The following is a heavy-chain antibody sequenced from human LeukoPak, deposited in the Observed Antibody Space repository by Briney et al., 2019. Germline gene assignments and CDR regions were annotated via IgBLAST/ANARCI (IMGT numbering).Heavy chain of an antibody. J-gene: IGHJ5*02. Sequence: GGSLRLSCAASGFTFSNYAMSWVRQAPGTGLEWVSGISGSGGVTYYAGSVKGRLTISRDNSKNTLYLQMNSLRAEDTAVYYSAKGSGTYGYNLFDPWGQGTLVTVSS. CDR2: ISGSGGVT. D-gene: IGHD3-10*01. CDR3: AKGSGTYGYNLFDP. V-gene: IGHV3-23*01. CDR1: GFTFSNYA.